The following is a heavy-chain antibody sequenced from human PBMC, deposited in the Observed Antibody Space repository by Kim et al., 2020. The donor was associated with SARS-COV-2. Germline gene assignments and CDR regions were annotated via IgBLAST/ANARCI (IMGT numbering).Heavy chain of an antibody. CDR2: TYYRSKWYN. D-gene: IGHD3-10*02. J-gene: IGHJ6*02. Sequence: SQTLSLTCAISGDSVSSNSAAWNWIRQSPSRGLECLGRTYYRSKWYNDYAVSVKSRITIKPDTSKNQFSLQLNSVTPGDTAVYYCASDLFLVCSGTYYYYSGMDVWGQGTTVTVSS. CDR1: GDSVSSNSAA. V-gene: IGHV6-1*01. CDR3: ASDLFLVCSGTYYYYSGMDV.